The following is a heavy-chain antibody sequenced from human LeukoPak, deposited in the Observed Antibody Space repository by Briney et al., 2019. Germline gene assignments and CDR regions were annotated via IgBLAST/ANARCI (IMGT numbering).Heavy chain of an antibody. J-gene: IGHJ4*02. CDR2: IYYSVST. Sequence: PSETLSLTCTVSGGSISSYDWSWIRQPPGQGLEWIGYIYYSVSTNYNPPLKSRVTISVDTSKNQFSLKLSSVTAADTAVYYCAGVVAGTYFDYWGQGTLDTVSS. D-gene: IGHD6-19*01. CDR1: GGSISSYD. CDR3: AGVVAGTYFDY. V-gene: IGHV4-59*01.